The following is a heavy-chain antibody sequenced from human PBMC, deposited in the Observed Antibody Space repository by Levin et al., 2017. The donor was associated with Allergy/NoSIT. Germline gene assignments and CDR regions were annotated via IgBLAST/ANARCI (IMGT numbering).Heavy chain of an antibody. V-gene: IGHV3-49*03. CDR2: IRTKALGESA. D-gene: IGHD2-15*01. Sequence: GGSLRLSCTASGFTFSDYGMTWFRQAPGKGLEWVGFIRTKALGESAEYAASVKGRFTISRDDTNTIAYLQVNSLKTEDTAGYFCSRGVRKAVVGAASANYYFDYWGQGTLVTVSS. J-gene: IGHJ4*02. CDR1: GFTFSDYG. CDR3: SRGVRKAVVGAASANYYFDY.